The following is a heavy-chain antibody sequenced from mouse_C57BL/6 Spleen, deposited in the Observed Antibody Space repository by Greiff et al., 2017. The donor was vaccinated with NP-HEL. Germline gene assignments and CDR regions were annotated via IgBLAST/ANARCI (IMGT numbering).Heavy chain of an antibody. Sequence: QVQLKQPGAELVRPGTSVKLSCQASGYTFTSYWMHWVKQRPGQGLEWIGVIDPSDSYTNYNQKFKGKATLTVDTSSSTAYMQLSSLTSEDSAVYYCARVYYGSSYYFDYWGQGTTLTVSS. V-gene: IGHV1-59*01. CDR2: IDPSDSYT. D-gene: IGHD1-1*01. CDR1: GYTFTSYW. CDR3: ARVYYGSSYYFDY. J-gene: IGHJ2*01.